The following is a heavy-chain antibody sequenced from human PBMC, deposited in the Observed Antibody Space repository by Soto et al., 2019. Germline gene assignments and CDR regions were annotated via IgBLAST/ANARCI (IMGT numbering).Heavy chain of an antibody. CDR1: GYPFSNSA. J-gene: IGHJ4*02. Sequence: ASVKVSCDTTGYPFSNSAISWVHQAPGQELEWMGWISPYNGNAIYTEKFQGRVSMTTDTSTTTAYMELTSLTSHDTVLYYCGRAFSLIFACSGYRGEVTWVT. V-gene: IGHV1-18*04. CDR2: ISPYNGNA. D-gene: IGHD3-16*01. CDR3: GRAFSLIFACSGY.